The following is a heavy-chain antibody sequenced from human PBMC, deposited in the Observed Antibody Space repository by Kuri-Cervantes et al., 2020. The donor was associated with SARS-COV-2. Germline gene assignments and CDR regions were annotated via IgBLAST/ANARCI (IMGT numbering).Heavy chain of an antibody. CDR1: GGSISCSY. V-gene: IGHV4-59*12. D-gene: IGHD5-12*01. Sequence: GSLRLSCTVSGGSISCSYWSWIRQPPGKGLEWIGYIYYSGSTNYNPSLKSRAIISGDTSRNHFSLKVRSVTAADTSVYYCARGKREWPREDLRTRKGYGMDVWGQGTMVTVSS. CDR3: ARGKREWPREDLRTRKGYGMDV. CDR2: IYYSGST. J-gene: IGHJ6*02.